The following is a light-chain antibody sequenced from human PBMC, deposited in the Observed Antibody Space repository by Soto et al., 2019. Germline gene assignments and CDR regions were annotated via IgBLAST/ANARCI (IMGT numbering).Light chain of an antibody. CDR2: DVS. V-gene: IGLV2-14*01. CDR3: SSYTSSSTPDV. Sequence: QSALTQPASVSGSPGQSITISCTGTRSDVGGYNYVSWYQQHPGKAPKLMIYDVSNRPSGVSNRFSGSKSGNTASLTISGLQAEDEADYYCSSYTSSSTPDVFGTGTKVTVL. J-gene: IGLJ1*01. CDR1: RSDVGGYNY.